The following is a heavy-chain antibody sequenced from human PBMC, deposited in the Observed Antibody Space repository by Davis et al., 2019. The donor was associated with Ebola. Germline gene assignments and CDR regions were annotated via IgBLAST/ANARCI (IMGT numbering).Heavy chain of an antibody. CDR1: GFTFSSYG. CDR2: IWYDGSNK. V-gene: IGHV3-33*01. J-gene: IGHJ4*02. Sequence: PGGSLRLSCAASGFTFSSYGMHWVRQAPGKGLEWVAVIWYDGSNKYYADSVKGRFTISRDNSKNTLYLQMNSLRAEDTAVYYCARGYYYGSGSYYRPEVFDYWGQGTLVTVSS. CDR3: ARGYYYGSGSYYRPEVFDY. D-gene: IGHD3-10*01.